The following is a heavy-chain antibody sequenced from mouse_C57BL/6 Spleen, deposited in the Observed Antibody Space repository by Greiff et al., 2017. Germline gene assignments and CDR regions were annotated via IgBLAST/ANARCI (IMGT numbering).Heavy chain of an antibody. CDR3: ARGDSSGYGAMDY. V-gene: IGHV1-7*01. D-gene: IGHD3-2*02. Sequence: QVHVKQSGAELAKPGASVKLSCKASGYTFTSYWMHWVKQRPGQGLEWIGYINPSSGYTKYNQKFKDKATLTADKSSSTAYMQLSSLTYEDSAVYYCARGDSSGYGAMDYWGQGTSVTVSS. J-gene: IGHJ4*01. CDR2: INPSSGYT. CDR1: GYTFTSYW.